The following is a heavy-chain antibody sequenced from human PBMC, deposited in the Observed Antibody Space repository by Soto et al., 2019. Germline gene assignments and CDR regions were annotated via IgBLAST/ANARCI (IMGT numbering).Heavy chain of an antibody. D-gene: IGHD2-2*01. CDR1: GFTFSSYW. V-gene: IGHV3-74*01. J-gene: IGHJ4*02. CDR2: INSDGSST. CDR3: ARDRGYCSSTSCSQLGY. Sequence: EEQLVESGGGLVQPGGSLRLSCAASGFTFSSYWMHWVRQAPGKGLVWVSRINSDGSSTSYVDSVKGRFTISRDNAKNTLYLQKNSLRAEDTAVYYCARDRGYCSSTSCSQLGYWGQGTLVTVSS.